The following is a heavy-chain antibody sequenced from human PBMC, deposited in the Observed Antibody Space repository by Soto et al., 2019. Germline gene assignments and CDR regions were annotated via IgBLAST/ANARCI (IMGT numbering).Heavy chain of an antibody. CDR2: IVGSGASP. J-gene: IGHJ4*02. CDR3: ARRPPEQRSFDY. D-gene: IGHD6-25*01. V-gene: IGHV3-23*01. CDR1: GFTFSSYA. Sequence: GGSLRLSCAASGFTFSSYAMLWVRQAPGKGLEWVSGIVGSGASPGYADAVKGRFTISRDISRNTLFLQMNGLRAEDTAIYYCARRPPEQRSFDYWGQGTQVTVSS.